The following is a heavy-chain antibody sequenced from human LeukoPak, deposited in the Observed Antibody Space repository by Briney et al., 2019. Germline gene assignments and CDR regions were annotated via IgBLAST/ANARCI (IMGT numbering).Heavy chain of an antibody. Sequence: PGGSLRLSCAASGFTFSSYWMHWVRQAPGKGLVWVSRIKSDGSSITYADSVRGRFTISRDNAKKTLYLQMNSLRAEGTAVYYCARAPFGTESLWGQGTLVTVSS. CDR2: IKSDGSSI. CDR3: ARAPFGTESL. CDR1: GFTFSSYW. D-gene: IGHD3-10*01. V-gene: IGHV3-74*03. J-gene: IGHJ4*02.